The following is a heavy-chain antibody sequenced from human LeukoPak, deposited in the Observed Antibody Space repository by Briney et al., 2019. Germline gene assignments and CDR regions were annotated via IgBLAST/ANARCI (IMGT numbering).Heavy chain of an antibody. CDR2: IYYSGST. D-gene: IGHD6-13*01. J-gene: IGHJ3*02. CDR3: ARHGQKPGIAAAGTGSFDI. V-gene: IGHV4-59*08. CDR1: GGSISSYY. Sequence: PSETLSLTCTVSGGSISSYYWSWIRQPPGKGLEWIGYIYYSGSTSYNPSLKSRVTISVDTSKNQFSLKLSSVTAADTAVYYCARHGQKPGIAAAGTGSFDIWGQGTMVTVSS.